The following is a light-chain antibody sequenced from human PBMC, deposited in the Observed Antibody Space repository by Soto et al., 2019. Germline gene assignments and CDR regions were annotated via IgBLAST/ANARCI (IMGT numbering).Light chain of an antibody. CDR1: QDISNY. Sequence: DIPMTQASSLSASVGDRVTITCRASQDISNYLAWYQQKPGKAPKLLIFAASILPSGVPSRFSGSGSGTDFTLTISSLQPEDVATYYCQKYNSAPRTFGQGTKLEIK. J-gene: IGKJ2*01. V-gene: IGKV1-27*01. CDR2: AAS. CDR3: QKYNSAPRT.